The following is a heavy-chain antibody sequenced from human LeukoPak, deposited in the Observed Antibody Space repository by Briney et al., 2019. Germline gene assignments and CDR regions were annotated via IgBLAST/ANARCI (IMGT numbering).Heavy chain of an antibody. J-gene: IGHJ4*02. CDR1: GFTFSNYG. D-gene: IGHD3-22*01. CDR3: AKDSRMMVVFITGKGTEFDY. CDR2: IRYDGSNK. V-gene: IGHV3-30*02. Sequence: GGSLRLSCAASGFTFSNYGMHWVRQAPGKGLEWVAFIRYDGSNKYYSDSVKGRFTVSRDNSKNTLYLQMSSLRAEDTAVYYCAKDSRMMVVFITGKGTEFDYWGQGALVTVSS.